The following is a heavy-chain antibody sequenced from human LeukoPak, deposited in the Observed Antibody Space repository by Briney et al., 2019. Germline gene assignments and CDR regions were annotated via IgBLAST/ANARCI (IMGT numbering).Heavy chain of an antibody. CDR1: GDSISNHIYY. CDR2: VYYTGSS. V-gene: IGHV4-39*02. D-gene: IGHD1-1*01. J-gene: IGHJ3*02. CDR3: ARLRALAGHRGAFDI. Sequence: SETRSLTCAVSGDSISNHIYYWNWIRQTPGKGLEWIGAVYYTGSSYYNPSLKSRVTISVDTSDNHFSMHLTSVNAADTAIYYCARLRALAGHRGAFDIWGQGSMVTVSS.